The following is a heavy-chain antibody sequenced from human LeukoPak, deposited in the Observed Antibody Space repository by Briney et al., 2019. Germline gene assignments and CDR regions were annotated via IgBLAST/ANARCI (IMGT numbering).Heavy chain of an antibody. CDR3: AKDLVTMVRGARNYYMDV. D-gene: IGHD3-10*01. Sequence: GGSLRLSCAASGFTFSSYAMSWVRQAPGKGLEWVSAISGSGGSTYYADSVKGRFTISRDNSKNTLYLQMNSLRAEDTAVYYSAKDLVTMVRGARNYYMDVWGKGTTVAVSS. J-gene: IGHJ6*03. CDR1: GFTFSSYA. V-gene: IGHV3-23*01. CDR2: ISGSGGST.